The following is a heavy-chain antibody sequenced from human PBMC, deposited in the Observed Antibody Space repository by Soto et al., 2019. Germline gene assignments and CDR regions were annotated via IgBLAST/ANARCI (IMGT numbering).Heavy chain of an antibody. CDR2: ISGSGGST. D-gene: IGHD2-2*01. CDR3: ASRPTPRSGYYYYYGMDV. V-gene: IGHV3-23*01. J-gene: IGHJ6*02. CDR1: GFTFSSYA. Sequence: GGFLRLSCAASGFTFSSYAMSWVRQAPGKGLEWVSAISGSGGSTYYADSVKGRFTISRDNSKNTLYLQMNSLRAEDTAVYYCASRPTPRSGYYYYYGMDVWGQGTTVTVSS.